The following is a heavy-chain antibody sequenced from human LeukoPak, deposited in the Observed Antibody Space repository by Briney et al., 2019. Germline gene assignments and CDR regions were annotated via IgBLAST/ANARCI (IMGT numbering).Heavy chain of an antibody. Sequence: PSETLSLTCTVSGGSISSSSYYWGWIRQPPGKGLEWIGSIYYSGSTYYNPSLKSRVTISVDTSKNQFSLKLSSVTAADTAVYYCARGYNYYDRSGYDYWGQGTLVTVSS. V-gene: IGHV4-39*07. CDR3: ARGYNYYDRSGYDY. CDR2: IYYSGST. J-gene: IGHJ4*02. CDR1: GGSISSSSYY. D-gene: IGHD3-22*01.